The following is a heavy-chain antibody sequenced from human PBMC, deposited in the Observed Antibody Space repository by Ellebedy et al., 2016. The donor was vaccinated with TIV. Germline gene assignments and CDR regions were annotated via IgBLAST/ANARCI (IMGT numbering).Heavy chain of an antibody. J-gene: IGHJ4*02. V-gene: IGHV1-69*06. CDR1: GGTFSSYA. CDR2: IIPIFGTA. CDR3: ARGVSRHDYGGTFDY. D-gene: IGHD4-23*01. Sequence: SVKVSXXASGGTFSSYAISWVRQAPGQGLEWMGGIIPIFGTANYAQKFQGRVTITADKSTSTAYMELSSLRSEDTAVYYCARGVSRHDYGGTFDYWGQGTLVTVSS.